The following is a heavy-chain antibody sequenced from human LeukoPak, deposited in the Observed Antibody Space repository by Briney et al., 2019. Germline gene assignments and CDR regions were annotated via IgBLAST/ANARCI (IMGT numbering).Heavy chain of an antibody. J-gene: IGHJ4*02. CDR2: INPNSGDT. Sequence: GASVKVSCKASGYTFTGYYMHWVRHAPGQGLEWMGWINPNSGDTHYAQKFQGRVTMTRDTSISTAYMELSRLRSDDTAVYYCARGSTVGATESLGFDYWGQGTPVTVSS. D-gene: IGHD1-26*01. CDR3: ARGSTVGATESLGFDY. V-gene: IGHV1-2*02. CDR1: GYTFTGYY.